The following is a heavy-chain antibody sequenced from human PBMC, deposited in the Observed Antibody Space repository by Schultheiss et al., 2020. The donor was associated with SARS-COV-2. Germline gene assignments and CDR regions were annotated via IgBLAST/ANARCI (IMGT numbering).Heavy chain of an antibody. V-gene: IGHV3-53*01. J-gene: IGHJ4*02. CDR3: AIAARPFRGSGGRPGLGY. CDR1: GFTFSDYY. D-gene: IGHD6-6*01. CDR2: IYSGGST. Sequence: GGSLRLSCAASGFTFSDYYMSWIRQAPGKGLEWVSVIYSGGSTYYADSVKGRFTISRDNSKNTLYLQMNSLRAEDTAVYYCAIAARPFRGSGGRPGLGYWGQGTLVTVSS.